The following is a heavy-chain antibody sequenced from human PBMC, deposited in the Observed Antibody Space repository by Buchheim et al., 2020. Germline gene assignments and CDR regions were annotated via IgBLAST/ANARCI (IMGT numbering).Heavy chain of an antibody. CDR3: ASENQLPSRYYYYYGMDV. J-gene: IGHJ6*02. CDR1: GFTFSSYW. D-gene: IGHD2-2*01. Sequence: EVQLLESGGGLVQPGGSLRLSCAASGFTFSSYWMHWVRQAPGKGLVWVSRINSDGSSTSYADSVKGRFTISRDNAKNTRYLQMNSRRAEDTAVYYCASENQLPSRYYYYYGMDVWGQGTT. CDR2: INSDGSST. V-gene: IGHV3-74*02.